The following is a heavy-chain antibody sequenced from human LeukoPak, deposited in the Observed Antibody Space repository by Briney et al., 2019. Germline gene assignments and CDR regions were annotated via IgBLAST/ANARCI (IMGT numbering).Heavy chain of an antibody. V-gene: IGHV3-30*04. CDR2: ISYDGSFQ. Sequence: GGSLRLSCVASGFTFGTYAMHWVRQAPGKALEWVAVISYDGSFQYYGDSVRGRFTFSRDNSKNTLFLQMDSLRAEDTAVYYCATASSYYDILTGYYLFDYWGQGTLVTVSS. D-gene: IGHD3-9*01. CDR1: GFTFGTYA. J-gene: IGHJ4*02. CDR3: ATASSYYDILTGYYLFDY.